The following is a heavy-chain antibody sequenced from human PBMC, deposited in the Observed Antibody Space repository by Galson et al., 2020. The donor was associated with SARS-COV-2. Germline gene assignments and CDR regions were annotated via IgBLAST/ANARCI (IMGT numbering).Heavy chain of an antibody. CDR2: INPSGGST. D-gene: IGHD3-16*02. V-gene: IGHV1-46*03. CDR3: ARDLSFEDYDYVWGSYRPRADAFDI. J-gene: IGHJ3*02. CDR1: GYTFTSYY. Sequence: ASVKVSCKASGYTFTSYYMHWVRQAPGQGLEWMGIINPSGGSTSYAQKFQGRVTMTRDTSTSTVYMELSSLRSEDTAVYYCARDLSFEDYDYVWGSYRPRADAFDIWGQGTMVTVSS.